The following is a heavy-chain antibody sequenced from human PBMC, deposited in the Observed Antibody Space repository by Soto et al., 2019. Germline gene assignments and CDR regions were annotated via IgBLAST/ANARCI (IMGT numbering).Heavy chain of an antibody. J-gene: IGHJ4*02. Sequence: QLQPQESGSGQVTPSHTLSLTCTVSGGSISNDAYSWSWTRQPPGNGLEWIGYIYPSGMPFYNPSLRSRVTISIGMSNDQFSLNLKSVPAADTAVYYCARERGGYGLFDSWGQGNLVTVS. V-gene: IGHV4-30-2*01. CDR1: GGSISNDAYS. D-gene: IGHD5-18*01. CDR3: ARERGGYGLFDS. CDR2: IYPSGMP.